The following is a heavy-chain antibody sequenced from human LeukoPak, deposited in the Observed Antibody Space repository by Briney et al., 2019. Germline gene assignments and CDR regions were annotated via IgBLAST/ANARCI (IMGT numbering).Heavy chain of an antibody. J-gene: IGHJ6*02. Sequence: GASVKVSCMSSVYTYTRYYMHWVRQAPAQGLEWMGIINPSGGSTSYAQKFQGRVTMTSDTSTSTVYMELSSLRSEDTAVYYCAREKYSGWPRVYYGMDVWGQGTTVTVSS. CDR2: INPSGGST. CDR3: AREKYSGWPRVYYGMDV. V-gene: IGHV1-46*01. D-gene: IGHD6-19*01. CDR1: VYTYTRYY.